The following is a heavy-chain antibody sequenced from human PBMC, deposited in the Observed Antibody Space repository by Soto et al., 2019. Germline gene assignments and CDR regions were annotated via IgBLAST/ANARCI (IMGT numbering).Heavy chain of an antibody. Sequence: SQTLSLTCAISGDSVSSNSAAWNWIRQSPSRGLEWLGRTYYRSKWYNDYAVSVKSRISINPDTSKNQFSLQVNSVTPEDTAVYYCARIFFSRTSCYTYAFYIWGQVTMVTVSS. CDR3: ARIFFSRTSCYTYAFYI. CDR1: GDSVSSNSAA. D-gene: IGHD2-2*02. V-gene: IGHV6-1*01. CDR2: TYYRSKWYN. J-gene: IGHJ3*02.